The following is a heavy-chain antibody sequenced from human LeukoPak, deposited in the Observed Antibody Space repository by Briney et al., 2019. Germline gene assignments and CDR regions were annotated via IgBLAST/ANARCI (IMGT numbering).Heavy chain of an antibody. Sequence: GASVKVSCKASGYTFTGYYLHWVRQAPGQGLEWMGWIDPNSGGTNYAQKFQGRVTMTRYTSISTAYMELSRLRSDDTAVYYCARDRVRYGGDSVAYWGQGTLVTVSS. CDR3: ARDRVRYGGDSVAY. V-gene: IGHV1-2*02. CDR2: IDPNSGGT. D-gene: IGHD2-21*02. CDR1: GYTFTGYY. J-gene: IGHJ4*02.